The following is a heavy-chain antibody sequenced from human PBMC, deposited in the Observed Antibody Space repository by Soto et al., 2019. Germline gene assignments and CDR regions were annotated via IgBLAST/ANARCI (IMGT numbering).Heavy chain of an antibody. CDR1: GSTFSSYA. V-gene: IGHV1-69*06. CDR3: ARVRIHNRYYFDY. CDR2: IIPIFGTA. Sequence: SVKVSCKASGSTFSSYAISWVRQVPGQGLEWMGGIIPIFGTANLAEESQGRVMITAYKSTGTAYVELSSLRSEDKAVYYCARVRIHNRYYFDYWGQGTLVTVSS. D-gene: IGHD2-15*01. J-gene: IGHJ4*02.